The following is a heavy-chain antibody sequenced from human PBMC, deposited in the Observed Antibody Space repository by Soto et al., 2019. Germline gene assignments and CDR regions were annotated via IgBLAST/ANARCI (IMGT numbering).Heavy chain of an antibody. D-gene: IGHD4-17*01. V-gene: IGHV1-18*01. Sequence: QVQLVQSGAEVKKPGASVKVSCKASGYTFTSYGISWVRQAPGQGLEWMGWISAYNGNTNYAQKLQGRVTMTTDTPTSTAYMELRSVRSDDTAVYYCARYHGDYYYYYGMDVWGQGTTVTVSS. J-gene: IGHJ6*02. CDR2: ISAYNGNT. CDR1: GYTFTSYG. CDR3: ARYHGDYYYYYGMDV.